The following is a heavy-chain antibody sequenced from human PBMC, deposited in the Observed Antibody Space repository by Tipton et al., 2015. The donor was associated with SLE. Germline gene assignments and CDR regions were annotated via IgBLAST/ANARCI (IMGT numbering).Heavy chain of an antibody. D-gene: IGHD3-10*01. Sequence: LRLSCTVSGGSISSGSYYWSWIRQPAGKGLEWIGRIYTSGSTNYNPSLKSRVTISVDTSKNQFSLKLSSVTAADTAVYYCARDRVGLWFRTNYYYYYGMDVWGQGTTVTVSS. J-gene: IGHJ6*02. CDR1: GGSISSGSYY. V-gene: IGHV4-61*02. CDR3: ARDRVGLWFRTNYYYYYGMDV. CDR2: IYTSGST.